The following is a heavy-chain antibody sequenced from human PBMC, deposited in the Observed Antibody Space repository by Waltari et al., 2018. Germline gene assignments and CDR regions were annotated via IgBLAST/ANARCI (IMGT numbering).Heavy chain of an antibody. CDR1: GFLFSAYT. V-gene: IGHV3-21*01. Sequence: EPHLVESGGGLVKTGGSLRLHWEASGFLFSAYTMNWVRQAPGKVLEWVSSISASTSYIYYAASVEGRFTISRDNARNSLFLQMNSLRAEDTAVYYCAKDNFGMDVWGQGTTVTVS. CDR3: AKDNFGMDV. D-gene: IGHD3-16*01. J-gene: IGHJ6*02. CDR2: ISASTSYI.